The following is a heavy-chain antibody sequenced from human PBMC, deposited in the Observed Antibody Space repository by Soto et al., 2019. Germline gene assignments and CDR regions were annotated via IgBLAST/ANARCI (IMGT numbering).Heavy chain of an antibody. CDR2: ISGTSII. CDR3: AREQGYIDSFPLDN. CDR1: GFSFSEYS. V-gene: IGHV3-48*01. Sequence: EVQLVESGGGLVQPGGSLRLSCAASGFSFSEYSLNWVRQAPGRGLEWVSYISGTSIIYYADSVKGRFTISSDNAKNSLYLQMTSLRAEDTAVYYCAREQGYIDSFPLDNWGQGTVVTVSS. D-gene: IGHD3-9*01. J-gene: IGHJ3*02.